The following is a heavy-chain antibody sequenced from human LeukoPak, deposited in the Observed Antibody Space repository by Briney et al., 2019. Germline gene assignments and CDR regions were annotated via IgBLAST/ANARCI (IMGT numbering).Heavy chain of an antibody. J-gene: IGHJ5*02. D-gene: IGHD2-15*01. CDR1: GGSISSYY. CDR2: IYTSGST. CDR3: ARDDCSGGSCYRGWFDP. V-gene: IGHV4-4*07. Sequence: SETLSLTCTVSGGSISSYYWSWIRQPPGKGLEWIGRIYTSGSTNYNPSLKSRVTMSVDTSKNQFSLKLSSVTAADTGVYYCARDDCSGGSCYRGWFDPWGQGTLVTVS.